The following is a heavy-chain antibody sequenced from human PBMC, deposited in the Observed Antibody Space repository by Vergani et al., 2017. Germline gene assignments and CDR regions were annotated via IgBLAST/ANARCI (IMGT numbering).Heavy chain of an antibody. V-gene: IGHV1-2*02. CDR1: GYTFTSYD. CDR2: INPNSGGT. CDR3: ARGGSSGWYSPRSILVY. Sequence: QVQLVQSGAEVKKPGASVKVSCKASGYTFTSYDINWVRQAPGQGLEWMGWINPNSGGTNYAQKFQGRVTITRDTSISTAYMELSRLRSDDTAVYYCARGGSSGWYSPRSILVYWGQGTLVTVSS. D-gene: IGHD6-13*01. J-gene: IGHJ4*02.